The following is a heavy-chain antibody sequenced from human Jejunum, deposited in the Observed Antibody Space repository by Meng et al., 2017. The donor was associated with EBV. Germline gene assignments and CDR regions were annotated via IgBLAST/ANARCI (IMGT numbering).Heavy chain of an antibody. D-gene: IGHD5-12*01. J-gene: IGHJ4*01. CDR2: ITVYNGNT. Sequence: QVQLVQSGVGGKKPGASVKVSFKTSGYTFTRYGISWVRQAPGHGPEWMGWITVYNGNTNYAPRLQGRVTMTTDLSTSTAYMELRSLRSDDTAVYYCARDSSGYNANDKVSDYWGQGTLVTVSS. CDR3: ARDSSGYNANDKVSDY. V-gene: IGHV1-18*01. CDR1: GYTFTRYG.